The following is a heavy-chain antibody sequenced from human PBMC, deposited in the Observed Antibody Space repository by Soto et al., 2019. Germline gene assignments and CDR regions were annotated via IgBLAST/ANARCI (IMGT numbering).Heavy chain of an antibody. V-gene: IGHV4-31*03. D-gene: IGHD3-10*01. CDR1: GGSISSGGYY. CDR2: IDYSGST. CDR3: VRSGITMVRGATILNWFDP. Sequence: SETLSLTCTVSGGSISSGGYYWSWIRQHPGKGLEWIGYIDYSGSTYYNPSLKSRVTISVDTSKNQFSLKLSSVTAADTAVYYCVRSGITMVRGATILNWFDPWGQGTLVTVSS. J-gene: IGHJ5*02.